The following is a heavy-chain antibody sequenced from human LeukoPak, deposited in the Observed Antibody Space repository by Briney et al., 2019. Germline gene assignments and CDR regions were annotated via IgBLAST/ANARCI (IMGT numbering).Heavy chain of an antibody. J-gene: IGHJ4*02. Sequence: PGGSLRLSCTASGFTFSGYWMNWVRQAPGKGLVWVSRIGSDGGSTTYADSVKGRFTISRDNAKNSLYLQMNSLRDEDSAVYYCARDPHIAAAGTIFDYWGQGTLVTVSS. CDR1: GFTFSGYW. V-gene: IGHV3-74*03. CDR2: IGSDGGST. CDR3: ARDPHIAAAGTIFDY. D-gene: IGHD6-13*01.